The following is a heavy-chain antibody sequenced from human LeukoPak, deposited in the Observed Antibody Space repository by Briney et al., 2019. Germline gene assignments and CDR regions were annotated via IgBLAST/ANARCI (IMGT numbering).Heavy chain of an antibody. D-gene: IGHD3-22*01. CDR2: IYYSGST. CDR1: GGSISSSSYY. V-gene: IGHV4-39*01. CDR3: AGLETYYYDSSGPY. Sequence: SETLSLTCTVSGGSISSSSYYWGWIRQPPGKGLDWIGSIYYSGSTYYNPSLKSRVTISVDTSKNQFSLKLSSVTAADTAVYYCAGLETYYYDSSGPYWGQGTLVTVSS. J-gene: IGHJ4*02.